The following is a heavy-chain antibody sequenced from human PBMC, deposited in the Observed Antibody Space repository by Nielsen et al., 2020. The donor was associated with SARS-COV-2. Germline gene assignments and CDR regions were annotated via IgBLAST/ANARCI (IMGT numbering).Heavy chain of an antibody. V-gene: IGHV3-73*01. CDR3: KHYYERDV. Sequence: GESLKISCAASGFTFGDAIIHWVRQASGKGLEWVGRIRSKTNNYETSYAASVKGRFIISRDESKNMAYLQMNSLKTDDTAVYYCKHYYERDVWGQGTTVTVSS. CDR1: GFTFGDAI. J-gene: IGHJ6*02. CDR2: IRSKTNNYET.